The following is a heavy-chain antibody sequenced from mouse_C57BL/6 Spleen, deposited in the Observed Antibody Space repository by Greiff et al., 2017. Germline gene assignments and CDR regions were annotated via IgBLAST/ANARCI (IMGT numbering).Heavy chain of an antibody. Sequence: VQLQQSGAELVKPGASVKLSCKASGYTFTSYDINWVKQRPGQGLEWIGRIYPRNGSTKYNEKFKGKATLTVDTSSNTAYMELHSLTSEDSAVCFCARSDGDAFDYWGQGTTVTVSS. D-gene: IGHD3-1*01. CDR3: ARSDGDAFDY. CDR1: GYTFTSYD. CDR2: IYPRNGST. V-gene: IGHV1-85*01. J-gene: IGHJ4*01.